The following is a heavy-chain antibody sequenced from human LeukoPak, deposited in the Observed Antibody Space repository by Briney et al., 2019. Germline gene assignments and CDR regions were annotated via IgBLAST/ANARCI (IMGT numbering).Heavy chain of an antibody. CDR1: GFTFSNYW. Sequence: GGSLRLSCAASGFTFSNYWMSWVRQAPGKGLEWVANMKQDGSEKYYVDSVKGRFTISRDNAKNSLYLQMNSLRAEDTAVYYCARAILTGYYDYWGQGTLVTVSS. CDR3: ARAILTGYYDY. D-gene: IGHD3-9*01. J-gene: IGHJ4*02. V-gene: IGHV3-7*03. CDR2: MKQDGSEK.